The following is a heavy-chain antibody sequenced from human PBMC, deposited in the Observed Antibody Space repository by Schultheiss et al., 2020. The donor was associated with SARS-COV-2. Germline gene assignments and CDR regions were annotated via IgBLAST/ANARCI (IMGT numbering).Heavy chain of an antibody. CDR3: ARGSYDFWSSYYYYYMDV. CDR2: IYYSGST. J-gene: IGHJ6*03. D-gene: IGHD3-3*01. Sequence: GSLRLSCAVYGGSFSGYYWSWIRQPPGKGLEWIGYIYYSGSTNYNPSLKSRATISVDTSKNQFSLKLSSVTAADTAVYYCARGSYDFWSSYYYYYMDVWGKGTTVTVSS. V-gene: IGHV4-59*01. CDR1: GGSFSGYY.